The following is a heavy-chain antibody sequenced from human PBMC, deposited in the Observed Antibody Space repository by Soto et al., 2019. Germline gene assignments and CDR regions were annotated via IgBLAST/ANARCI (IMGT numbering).Heavy chain of an antibody. CDR1: GFTFSSYA. D-gene: IGHD2-15*01. CDR2: ISGSGGST. V-gene: IGHV3-23*01. CDR3: AKDLWEVGNIGVVVAVGPIDAFDI. Sequence: EVQLLESGGGLVQPGGSLRLSCAASGFTFSSYAMSWVRQAPGKGLEWVSAISGSGGSTYYADSVKGRFTISRDNSKNPLYLQMNSLRAEDKAVYYSAKDLWEVGNIGVVVAVGPIDAFDIWGQGTMVTVSS. J-gene: IGHJ3*02.